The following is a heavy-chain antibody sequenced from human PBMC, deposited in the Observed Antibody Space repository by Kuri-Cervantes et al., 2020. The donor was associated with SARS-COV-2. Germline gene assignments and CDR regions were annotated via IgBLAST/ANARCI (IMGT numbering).Heavy chain of an antibody. J-gene: IGHJ4*02. D-gene: IGHD5-18*01. V-gene: IGHV1-2*04. Sequence: ASVKVSCKASGYTFTGYYIHWVRQAPGQGLEWMGWINPNSGGTNYAQKFQGWVTMTRDTSISTVYMELSRLRSDDTAVYYCARDLNGQLWSTGLGYWGQGTLVTVSS. CDR3: ARDLNGQLWSTGLGY. CDR2: INPNSGGT. CDR1: GYTFTGYY.